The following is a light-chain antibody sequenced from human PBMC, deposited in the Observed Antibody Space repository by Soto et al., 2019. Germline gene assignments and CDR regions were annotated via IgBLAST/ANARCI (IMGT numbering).Light chain of an antibody. V-gene: IGKV1-17*01. CDR3: LQHNSYPWT. J-gene: IGKJ5*01. CDR2: AAS. Sequence: DIPMTQSPSSLSASVGDRVTITCRASQSISSYLKWYQQKPGKAPKRLIYAASSLQSGVPSRFSGSGSGTEFTLTISSLQPEDFATYYCLQHNSYPWTFGQGTRLEIK. CDR1: QSISSY.